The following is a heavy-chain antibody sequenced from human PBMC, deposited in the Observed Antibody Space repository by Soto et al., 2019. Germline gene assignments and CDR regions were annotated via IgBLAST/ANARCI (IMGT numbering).Heavy chain of an antibody. CDR3: AREFSGYSYAFEY. J-gene: IGHJ4*02. CDR1: EFTFSSYA. D-gene: IGHD5-18*01. Sequence: GGSLRLSCAASEFTFSSYAMHWVRQAPGKGLEWVAVISYDGSNKYYADSVKGRFTISRDNSKNTLYLQMNSLRAEDTAVYYCAREFSGYSYAFEYWGQGTLVTVSS. CDR2: ISYDGSNK. V-gene: IGHV3-30-3*01.